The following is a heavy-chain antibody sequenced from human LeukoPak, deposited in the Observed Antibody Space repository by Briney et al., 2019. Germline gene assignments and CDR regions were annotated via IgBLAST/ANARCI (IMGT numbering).Heavy chain of an antibody. V-gene: IGHV3-9*03. CDR1: GFTFDDYG. Sequence: GRSLRLSCAASGFTFDDYGMHWVRQAPGKGLEWVSGISWNSASIGYADSVRGRFTISRDNAKNSLFLQMDSLRAEDMALYYCAKSAPKRGGVAHFDHWGQGTLVTVSS. CDR3: AKSAPKRGGVAHFDH. J-gene: IGHJ4*02. CDR2: ISWNSASI. D-gene: IGHD3-3*01.